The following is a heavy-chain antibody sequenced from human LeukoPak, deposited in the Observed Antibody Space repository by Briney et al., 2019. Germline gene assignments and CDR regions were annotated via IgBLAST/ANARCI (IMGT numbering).Heavy chain of an antibody. CDR3: ALRQGIFGGDFHYFDH. Sequence: SVKVSCKTSGGIFRGFVISWVRQAPGQGLEWMGGIIPAFSATRYAHKFQGRVTITTDESTGTAFMELSALRPDDTAQYYCALRQGIFGGDFHYFDHWGQGTLVTV. CDR2: IIPAFSAT. J-gene: IGHJ4*02. CDR1: GGIFRGFV. D-gene: IGHD4-17*01. V-gene: IGHV1-69*05.